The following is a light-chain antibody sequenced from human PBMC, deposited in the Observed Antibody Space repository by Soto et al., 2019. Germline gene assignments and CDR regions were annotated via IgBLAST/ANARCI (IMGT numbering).Light chain of an antibody. CDR1: QSVASS. CDR3: QQLYTLPFT. Sequence: ERVMTQSPATLSASPGERVTLSCRASQSVASSVAWYQQKPGQAPRLILYGASTRATGFPARFSGSGSGTEFTLTISSLLPEDFAAYHCQQLYTLPFTFGQGTRLEIK. CDR2: GAS. V-gene: IGKV3-15*01. J-gene: IGKJ5*01.